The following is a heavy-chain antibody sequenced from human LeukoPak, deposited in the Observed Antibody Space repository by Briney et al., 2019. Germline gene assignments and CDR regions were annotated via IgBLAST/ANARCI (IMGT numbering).Heavy chain of an antibody. V-gene: IGHV4-30-4*08. Sequence: SQTLSLTCTVSGDSINSGDYYWTWIRQPPGKGLEWIGYVYYSWTTDYSPSLKTRLTISADTSRNQFSLKLTSVTAADTAMYYCARGYPHAFDVWGQGTMVTVSS. CDR3: ARGYPHAFDV. J-gene: IGHJ3*01. CDR2: VYYSWTT. D-gene: IGHD3-16*02. CDR1: GDSINSGDYY.